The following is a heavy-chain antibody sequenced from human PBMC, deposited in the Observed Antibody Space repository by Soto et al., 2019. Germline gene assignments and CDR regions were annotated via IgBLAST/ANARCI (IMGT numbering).Heavy chain of an antibody. V-gene: IGHV4-31*03. CDR1: GGSISGGYY. CDR3: ARPMRLGELSLGY. CDR2: IYYTGRT. D-gene: IGHD3-16*02. Sequence: QVQLQESGPGLVKPSQTLSLTCSVSGGSISGGYYWSWIRQYLGKGLEWIGYIYYTGRTYYNPSLKGRIAISVDTSKNQFSLKLISVTAADTAMYYCARPMRLGELSLGYWGQGILVTVSS. J-gene: IGHJ4*02.